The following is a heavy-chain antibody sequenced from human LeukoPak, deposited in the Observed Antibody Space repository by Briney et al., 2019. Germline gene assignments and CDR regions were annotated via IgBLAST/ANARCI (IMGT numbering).Heavy chain of an antibody. CDR1: GFTFSDSV. V-gene: IGHV3-53*01. CDR2: IYSGGST. D-gene: IGHD6-19*01. Sequence: GGSLRLSCAASGFTFSDSVMHWVRQPSGKGLEWVSVIYSGGSTYYADSVKGRFTISRDNSKNTLYLQMNSLRAEDTAVYYCAREVGYSSGWYLDYWGQGTLATVSS. CDR3: AREVGYSSGWYLDY. J-gene: IGHJ4*02.